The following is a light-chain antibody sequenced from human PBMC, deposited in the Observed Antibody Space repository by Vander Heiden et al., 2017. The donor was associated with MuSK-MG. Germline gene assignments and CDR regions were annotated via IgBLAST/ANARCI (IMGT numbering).Light chain of an antibody. J-gene: IGKJ3*01. Sequence: EIVLTQPPGTLSLSPGESATLPCRASQSVSSGYLAWYQQKPGQAPRLLGYGASNRATGFPDRFSGSGSGTDFTLTISGLEPEDFAVYYCQHYGSSPFTFGPGTKVDIK. V-gene: IGKV3-20*01. CDR2: GAS. CDR1: QSVSSGY. CDR3: QHYGSSPFT.